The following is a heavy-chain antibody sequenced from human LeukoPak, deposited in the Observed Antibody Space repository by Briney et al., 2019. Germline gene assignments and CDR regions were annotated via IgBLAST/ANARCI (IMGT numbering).Heavy chain of an antibody. CDR2: INSSSSYT. D-gene: IGHD3-10*01. CDR1: GFTFSSYE. CDR3: ARDLNGSENDY. V-gene: IGHV3-21*05. Sequence: PGGSLTLSCAASGFTFSSYEMNWVRQAPGKGLEWVSYINSSSSYTNYADSVKRRFTISRDNAKNSLYLQMNSLRAEDTAVYYCARDLNGSENDYWGQGTLVTVSS. J-gene: IGHJ4*02.